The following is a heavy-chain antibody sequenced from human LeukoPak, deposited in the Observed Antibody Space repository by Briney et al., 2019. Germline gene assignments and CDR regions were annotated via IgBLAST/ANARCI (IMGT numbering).Heavy chain of an antibody. D-gene: IGHD6-6*01. CDR1: GFSFSSYE. Sequence: GGSLRLSCAASGFSFSSYEMNWVRQAPGKGLEWVSYIRSSGSTTYYADSVKGRFTISRDNSKNTLYLQMNSLRAEDTAVYYCARAEQLLLDYWGQGTLVTVSS. V-gene: IGHV3-48*03. J-gene: IGHJ4*02. CDR2: IRSSGSTT. CDR3: ARAEQLLLDY.